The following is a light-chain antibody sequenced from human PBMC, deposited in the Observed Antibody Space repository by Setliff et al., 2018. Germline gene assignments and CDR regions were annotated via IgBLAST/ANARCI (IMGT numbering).Light chain of an antibody. V-gene: IGLV2-8*01. Sequence: QSVLTQPPSASGSPGQSVTISCTGTNSDVGGYDYVSWYQQHPGKAPKLMIHEVNKRPSGVPDRFSGSKSGNTASLTVSGLQAEDEADYYCSAYAGSNNWGVFGTGTKVTV. CDR3: SAYAGSNNWGV. CDR1: NSDVGGYDY. CDR2: EVN. J-gene: IGLJ1*01.